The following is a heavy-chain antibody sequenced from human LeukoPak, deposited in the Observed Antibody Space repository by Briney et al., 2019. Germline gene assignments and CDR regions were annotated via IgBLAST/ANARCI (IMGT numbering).Heavy chain of an antibody. CDR1: GLTFSSYA. Sequence: GGSLRLSCAASGLTFSSYAIHWVRQPPGKGLEWVAVISYDGSNKYYADSVKGRFTISRDNSKNTLYLQMNSLRAEDTAVYYCANAHSSGWSTFDCWGQGTLVTVSS. V-gene: IGHV3-30*04. J-gene: IGHJ4*02. CDR2: ISYDGSNK. CDR3: ANAHSSGWSTFDC. D-gene: IGHD6-19*01.